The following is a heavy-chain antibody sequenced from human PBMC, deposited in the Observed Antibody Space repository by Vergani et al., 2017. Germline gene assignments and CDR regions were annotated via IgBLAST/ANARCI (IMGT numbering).Heavy chain of an antibody. CDR1: GFIFPGYA. Sequence: EVQVVESGGGLVQPGGSLRLSCAASGFIFPGYAMSWVRQAPGKGLEWVSSVSGSSATPYYADSVKGRFIISRDNSKNTLHLQMNSLRADDTAVYYCTKGSRGYTGYFFDYWGQGTLATVSS. J-gene: IGHJ4*02. CDR2: VSGSSATP. D-gene: IGHD5-12*01. V-gene: IGHV3-23*04. CDR3: TKGSRGYTGYFFDY.